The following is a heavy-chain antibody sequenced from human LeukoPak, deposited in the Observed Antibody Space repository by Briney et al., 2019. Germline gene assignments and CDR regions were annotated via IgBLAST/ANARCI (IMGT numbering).Heavy chain of an antibody. Sequence: SVKVSCKASVGTFTRYAISWVGQAPGQGVEGRGGIIPIFGTANYAQKFQGRVTIPTDESTSTAYMELSSLRSDDTAVYYCARAHCSWIYYPWYFDYWGQRTLLTVSS. J-gene: IGHJ4*02. CDR1: VGTFTRYA. CDR2: IIPIFGTA. D-gene: IGHD3-10*02. V-gene: IGHV1-69*05. CDR3: ARAHCSWIYYPWYFDY.